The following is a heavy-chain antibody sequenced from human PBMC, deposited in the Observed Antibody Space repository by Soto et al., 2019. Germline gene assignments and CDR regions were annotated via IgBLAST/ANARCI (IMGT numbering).Heavy chain of an antibody. CDR3: AKFTNVPAALPESANFDY. D-gene: IGHD2-2*01. CDR2: ISGSGGST. V-gene: IGHV3-23*01. Sequence: GGSLRLSCAASGFTFSSYAMSWVRQDPGKGLEWVSAISGSGGSTYYADSVKGRFTISRDNSKNTLYLQMNSLRAEDTAVSYCAKFTNVPAALPESANFDYWGQGTLVTVSS. CDR1: GFTFSSYA. J-gene: IGHJ4*02.